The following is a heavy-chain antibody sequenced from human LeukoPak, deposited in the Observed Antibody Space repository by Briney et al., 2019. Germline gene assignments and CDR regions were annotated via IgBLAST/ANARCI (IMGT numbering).Heavy chain of an antibody. Sequence: GGSLRLSCAASGFTFDDYAMHWVRQAPGKGLEWVSGISWNSGSIGYADSVRGRFTISRDNAKNSLYLQMNSLRAEDTALYYCAKDRSFDYWGQGTLVTVSS. J-gene: IGHJ4*02. V-gene: IGHV3-9*01. CDR3: AKDRSFDY. CDR1: GFTFDDYA. CDR2: ISWNSGSI.